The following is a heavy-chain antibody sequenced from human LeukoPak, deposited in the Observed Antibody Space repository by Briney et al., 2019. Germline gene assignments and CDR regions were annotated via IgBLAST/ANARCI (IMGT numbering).Heavy chain of an antibody. D-gene: IGHD5-12*01. CDR2: INHSGST. Sequence: SETLSLTCALYVGSFSGYYWSWIPHPLEKGLECIGEINHSGSTNYNPSLKSRGSISVDTSKNQFSLKVSSVTAAETAVYYCARGDERRGYSGYDGWWSYFVYWGEGTLVSVSS. CDR1: VGSFSGYY. J-gene: IGHJ4*02. CDR3: ARGDERRGYSGYDGWWSYFVY. V-gene: IGHV4-34*01.